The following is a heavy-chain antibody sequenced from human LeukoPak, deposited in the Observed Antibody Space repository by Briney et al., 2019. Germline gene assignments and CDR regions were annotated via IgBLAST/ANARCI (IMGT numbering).Heavy chain of an antibody. V-gene: IGHV3-23*01. CDR3: AKGTHFDFWSGYYGLDY. D-gene: IGHD3-3*01. CDR2: VSGSGGTT. CDR1: GFTLSSYA. Sequence: GGSLRLSCAASGFTLSSYAMSWVRQAPGKGLEWVSGVSGSGGTTYYSGSVKGRCTISRDNSKNTLYLQMHSLRAEDTAVYYCAKGTHFDFWSGYYGLDYLGQGTLVTVSS. J-gene: IGHJ4*02.